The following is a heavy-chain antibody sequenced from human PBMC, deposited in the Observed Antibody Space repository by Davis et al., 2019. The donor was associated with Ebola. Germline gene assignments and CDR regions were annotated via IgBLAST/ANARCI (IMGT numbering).Heavy chain of an antibody. Sequence: GSLRLSCAVYGGSFSGYYWSWIRQPPGKGLEWIGYIYYSGSTNYNPSLKSRVTISVDTSKNQFSLKLSSVTAADTAVYYCATYYDILTGRFDYWGQGTLVTVSS. D-gene: IGHD3-9*01. V-gene: IGHV4-59*01. J-gene: IGHJ4*02. CDR2: IYYSGST. CDR3: ATYYDILTGRFDY. CDR1: GGSFSGYY.